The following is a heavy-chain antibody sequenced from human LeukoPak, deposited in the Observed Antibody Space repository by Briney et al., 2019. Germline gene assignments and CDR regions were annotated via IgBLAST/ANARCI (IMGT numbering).Heavy chain of an antibody. CDR1: GFTFSSYW. CDR2: INSDGSST. D-gene: IGHD2/OR15-2a*01. Sequence: GGSLRLSCAASGFTFSSYWMHWVRQAPGKGLVWVSRINSDGSSTSYADSVKGRFTISRDNAKNTLYLQTNSLRAEDTAVYYCARDRPLLAFDMWGQETRVTVSS. V-gene: IGHV3-74*01. CDR3: ARDRPLLAFDM. J-gene: IGHJ3*02.